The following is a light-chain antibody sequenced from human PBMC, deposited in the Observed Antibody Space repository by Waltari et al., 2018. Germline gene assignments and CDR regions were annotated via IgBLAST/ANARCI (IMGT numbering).Light chain of an antibody. CDR2: KAS. CDR3: QQYNSYSLLS. J-gene: IGKJ4*01. V-gene: IGKV1-5*03. CDR1: QSISNW. Sequence: DIQMTQSPSTLSASVGDRATITCQARQSISNWLAWYQQKPGKAPKLLIYKASTLESGVPSRLSGSGSGTEFTLTISSLQPDDFATYYCQQYNSYSLLSFGGGTKVEIK.